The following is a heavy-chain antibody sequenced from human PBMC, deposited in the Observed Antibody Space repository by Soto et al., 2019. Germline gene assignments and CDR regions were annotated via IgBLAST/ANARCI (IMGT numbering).Heavy chain of an antibody. Sequence: QVQLVQSGAEVRKPGASVKVSCKTSGYTFSSYTIHWVRQAPGQRLEWMGWINAGKGNTEYSQKFQDRVTITRDTSATTVYIDVSSLTSEDTAIYYCARSAVRGRSLNYWGQGTLVTVSS. CDR1: GYTFSSYT. D-gene: IGHD3-10*01. CDR2: INAGKGNT. CDR3: ARSAVRGRSLNY. V-gene: IGHV1-3*01. J-gene: IGHJ4*02.